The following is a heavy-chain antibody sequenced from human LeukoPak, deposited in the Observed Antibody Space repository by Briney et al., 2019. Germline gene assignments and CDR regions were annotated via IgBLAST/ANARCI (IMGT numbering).Heavy chain of an antibody. CDR1: GXTFTSYD. Sequence: ASVTVSCXXSGXTFTSYDIXWVRQAPGQGLEWMGWMNPNSGNTGYAQKFQGRVTMTRNTSISTAYMELSSLRSEDTAVYYCARGTGGAYYYYYMDVWGKGTTVTVSS. V-gene: IGHV1-8*01. CDR2: MNPNSGNT. D-gene: IGHD7-27*01. J-gene: IGHJ6*03. CDR3: ARGTGGAYYYYYMDV.